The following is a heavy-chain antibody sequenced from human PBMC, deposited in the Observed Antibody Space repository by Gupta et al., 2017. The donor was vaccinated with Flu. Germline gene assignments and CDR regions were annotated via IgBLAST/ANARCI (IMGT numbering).Heavy chain of an antibody. D-gene: IGHD3-16*01. CDR1: GYTFTSYG. CDR2: ISVYNGNT. Sequence: QVQLVQSGAEVKKPGASVKVYCKASGYTFTSYGISWVRQAPGQGLEWMGWISVYNGNTNYAQKLQGRVTMTTDTSTSTAYMELRSLRSDDTAVYYCARDTRGGQNYYYGMDVWGQGTTVTDSS. J-gene: IGHJ6*02. V-gene: IGHV1-18*01. CDR3: ARDTRGGQNYYYGMDV.